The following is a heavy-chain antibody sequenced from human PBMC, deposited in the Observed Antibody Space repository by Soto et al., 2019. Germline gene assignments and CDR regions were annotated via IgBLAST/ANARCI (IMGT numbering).Heavy chain of an antibody. J-gene: IGHJ6*02. CDR1: GYGFTSYY. V-gene: IGHV1-46*01. CDR3: ASDGRDYDFWSGFHV. CDR2: INPSGGST. Sequence: GSSAKVSRKAAGYGFTSYYMHWVRQAPGQGLEWMGIINPSGGSTSYAQKFQGRVTMTRDTSTSTVYMELSSLRSEDTAVYYCASDGRDYDFWSGFHVWGQGTTVSVPS. D-gene: IGHD3-3*01.